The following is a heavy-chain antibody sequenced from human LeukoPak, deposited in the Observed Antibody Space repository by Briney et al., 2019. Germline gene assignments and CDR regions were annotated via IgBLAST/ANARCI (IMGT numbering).Heavy chain of an antibody. Sequence: PGGSLRLSCAASGFTFSSYGMHWVRQAPGKGLEWVAFIRYDGSNKYYADSVKGRFTISRDNSKNTLYLQMNSLRAEDTAVYYCARELRHPLGGFYYFDYWGQGTLVTVSS. D-gene: IGHD3-16*01. CDR3: ARELRHPLGGFYYFDY. CDR2: IRYDGSNK. V-gene: IGHV3-30*02. J-gene: IGHJ4*02. CDR1: GFTFSSYG.